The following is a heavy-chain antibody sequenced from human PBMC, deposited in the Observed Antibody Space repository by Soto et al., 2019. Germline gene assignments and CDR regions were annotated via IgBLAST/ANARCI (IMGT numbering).Heavy chain of an antibody. CDR2: IWYDVSNK. CDR1: GFTFSSYG. J-gene: IGHJ1*01. D-gene: IGHD4-17*01. V-gene: IGHV3-33*01. Sequence: QVQLVESGGGVVQPGRSLRLSCAASGFTFSSYGMHWVRQAPGKGLEWGAVIWYDVSNKYYADSLKGRFTIARDNSKNTLDLQMNSLRAEDTAMYYCARTGSLYSDYRKEYFKHWGQGTLVTVSS. CDR3: ARTGSLYSDYRKEYFKH.